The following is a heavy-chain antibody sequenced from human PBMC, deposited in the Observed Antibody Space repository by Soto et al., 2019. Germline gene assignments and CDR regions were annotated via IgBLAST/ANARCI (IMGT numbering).Heavy chain of an antibody. Sequence: QVQLQESGPGLVKPSQTLSLTCTVSGGSISSGGYYWSWIRQHPGKGLEWIGYIYYSGSTYYNPSPKRRVTXXVXTXMNPFSLQLSSVTAADTAVYYCARDRRELQDSWFDPWGQGTLVTVSS. V-gene: IGHV4-31*03. D-gene: IGHD1-26*01. CDR1: GGSISSGGYY. J-gene: IGHJ5*02. CDR2: IYYSGST. CDR3: ARDRRELQDSWFDP.